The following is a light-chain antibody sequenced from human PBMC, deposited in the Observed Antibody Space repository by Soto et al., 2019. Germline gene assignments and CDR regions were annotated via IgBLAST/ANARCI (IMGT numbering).Light chain of an antibody. Sequence: EIALTQSPATLSVTPGEGATLSCRASRSVSNSLAWYQQKSGRSPRLLMYGASTRATDTPARFSGSGSGTEFTLTISSLQSEDFAIYYCQQYNDCPQRFGQGTEV. CDR2: GAS. V-gene: IGKV3-15*01. CDR3: QQYNDCPQR. J-gene: IGKJ1*01. CDR1: RSVSNS.